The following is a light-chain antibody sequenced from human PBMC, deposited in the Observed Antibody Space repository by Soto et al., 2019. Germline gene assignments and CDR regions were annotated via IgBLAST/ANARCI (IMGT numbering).Light chain of an antibody. CDR3: FSYARGDTYV. V-gene: IGLV2-11*01. CDR1: SSDVGGYND. J-gene: IGLJ1*01. CDR2: AVS. Sequence: QSALTQSRSVSGSPGQSVTISCTGTSSDVGGYNDVSWYLQHPGKAPKFIIYAVSKRPSGVPDRFSGSKSGNTASLTISVVQAEDESDYYCFSYARGDTYVYGNGTNLTLL.